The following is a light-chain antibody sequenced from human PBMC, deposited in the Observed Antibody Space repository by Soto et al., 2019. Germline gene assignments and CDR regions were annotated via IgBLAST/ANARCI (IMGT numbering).Light chain of an antibody. J-gene: IGKJ2*01. CDR2: DAS. CDR1: QSVSSY. CDR3: QQRTNWHPTYQ. V-gene: IGKV3-11*01. Sequence: EIVLPQSPATLSLSPGERATLSCRASQSVSSYLAWHQHKPGQAPRLLIYDASNRATGVTARFSGSGSGTAFTLTSSSLEPEDVAVYYCQQRTNWHPTYQFGQGTKLEIK.